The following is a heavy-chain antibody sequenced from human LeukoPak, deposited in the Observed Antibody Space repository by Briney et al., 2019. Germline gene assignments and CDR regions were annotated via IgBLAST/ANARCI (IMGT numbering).Heavy chain of an antibody. V-gene: IGHV4-59*01. CDR2: IYYRGST. D-gene: IGHD5-24*01. CDR3: ARNVEMATITPYFDN. CDR1: GGSISSYY. Sequence: SETLSLTCTVSGGSISSYYWSWIRQPPGKGLEGIGYIYYRGSTNYNPSLKSRVTISVDTSKNHFSLKLSSVTAAGTAVYYCARNVEMATITPYFDNWGQGTLVTVSS. J-gene: IGHJ4*02.